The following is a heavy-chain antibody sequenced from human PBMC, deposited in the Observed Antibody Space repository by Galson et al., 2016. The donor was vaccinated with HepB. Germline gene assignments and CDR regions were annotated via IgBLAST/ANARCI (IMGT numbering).Heavy chain of an antibody. D-gene: IGHD2-2*01. Sequence: SVKVSCKGSGYTFTTYPIIWARQAPGQGLEYMGWINTNTGSPTYAQGFTGRFVFSLDTSASTAYLEITTLKTEDTAVYFCATYPPSTSRTWFDPWGQGTLVTVSS. V-gene: IGHV7-4-1*02. CDR3: ATYPPSTSRTWFDP. CDR2: INTNTGSP. J-gene: IGHJ5*02. CDR1: GYTFTTYP.